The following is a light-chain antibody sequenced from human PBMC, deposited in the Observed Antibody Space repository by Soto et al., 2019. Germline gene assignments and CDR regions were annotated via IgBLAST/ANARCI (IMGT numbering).Light chain of an antibody. Sequence: QSALTQPASVSGSPGQSIAISCTGTSSDVGGYDYVSWYQQHPGEAPKLMIYDVSIRPSGISNRFSGSKSGNTASLTISGLQAEDEADYYCSSYTPSSTYVFGTGTKLTVL. CDR2: DVS. V-gene: IGLV2-14*03. J-gene: IGLJ1*01. CDR3: SSYTPSSTYV. CDR1: SSDVGGYDY.